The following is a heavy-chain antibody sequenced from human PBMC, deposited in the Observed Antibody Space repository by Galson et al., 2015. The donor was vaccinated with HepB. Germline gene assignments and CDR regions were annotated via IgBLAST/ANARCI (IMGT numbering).Heavy chain of an antibody. CDR3: ARANTYGSGSHYYYGMDV. D-gene: IGHD3-10*01. Sequence: SLRLSCAASAFNFYSYAMHWVRQAPGKGLEWVAFLSYDGTYKYYADSVKGRLTISRDNSKNMLYLQMNSLRTDDTAVYYCARANTYGSGSHYYYGMDVWGQGTTVTVSS. CDR2: LSYDGTYK. CDR1: AFNFYSYA. V-gene: IGHV3-30-3*01. J-gene: IGHJ6*02.